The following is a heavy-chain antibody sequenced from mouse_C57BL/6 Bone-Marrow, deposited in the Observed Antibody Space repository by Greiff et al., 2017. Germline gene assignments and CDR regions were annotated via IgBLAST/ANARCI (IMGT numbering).Heavy chain of an antibody. CDR2: IRSKSNNYAI. Sequence: EVQRVESGGGLVQPTGSLKLSCAASGFSFNTYDMNWVRQAPGKGVEWVARIRSKSNNYAIYYAESVKDRFTISIDDSESMLYLQMNNLKTEETAVYYCVRGAYWCQGTLVTVSA. CDR1: GFSFNTYD. CDR3: VRGAY. V-gene: IGHV10-1*01. J-gene: IGHJ3*01.